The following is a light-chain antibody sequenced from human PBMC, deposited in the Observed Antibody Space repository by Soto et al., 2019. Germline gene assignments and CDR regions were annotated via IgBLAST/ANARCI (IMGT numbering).Light chain of an antibody. CDR3: STSQSNLPGGVV. CDR2: HND. Sequence: QSVLTQAPSVSAAPGQRVTISCSGSSSNIGTNYVSWYQQLPGTAPKLLIYHNDKRPSGIPDRFSGSKSGTSATLVITGLLRGDEDDYYYSTSQSNLPGGVVFGGGTKVTVL. J-gene: IGLJ2*01. CDR1: SSNIGTNY. V-gene: IGLV1-51*01.